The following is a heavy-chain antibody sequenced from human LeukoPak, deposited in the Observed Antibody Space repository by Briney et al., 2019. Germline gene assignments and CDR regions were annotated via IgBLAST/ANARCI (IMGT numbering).Heavy chain of an antibody. Sequence: ASVKVSCKVSGYTLTELSMHWVRQAPGKGLEWMGGFDPEDGETIYAQKFQGRVTMTEDTSTDTAYMELSSLRSEDTAVYYCATVLCSSTRCYLGAFDIWGQGTMVTVSS. CDR3: ATVLCSSTRCYLGAFDI. CDR1: GYTLTELS. J-gene: IGHJ3*02. D-gene: IGHD2-2*01. V-gene: IGHV1-24*01. CDR2: FDPEDGET.